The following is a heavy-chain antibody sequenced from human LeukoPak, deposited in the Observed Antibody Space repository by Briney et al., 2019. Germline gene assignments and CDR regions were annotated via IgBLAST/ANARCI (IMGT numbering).Heavy chain of an antibody. D-gene: IGHD3-10*02. CDR2: INHSGST. V-gene: IGHV4-4*02. CDR3: ARIKEVRNVRYYYYYGMDV. J-gene: IGHJ6*02. CDR1: GGSISSSNW. Sequence: TSETLSLTCAVSGGSISSSNWWSWVRQPPGKGLEWIGEINHSGSTNYNPSLKSRVTISVDTSKNQFSLKLSSVTAADTAVYYCARIKEVRNVRYYYYYGMDVWGQGTTVTVSS.